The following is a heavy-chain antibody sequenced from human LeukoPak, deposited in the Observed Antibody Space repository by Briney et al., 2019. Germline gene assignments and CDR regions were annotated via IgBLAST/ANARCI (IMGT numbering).Heavy chain of an antibody. D-gene: IGHD2-15*01. Sequence: ASVKVSCKASGGTFSSYAISWVRQAPGQGLEWMGRIIPIFGTANYAQKFQGRVTITTDESTGTAYMELSSLRSEDTAVYYCARDPEVGYCSGGSCYGQGYWGQGTLVTVSS. CDR2: IIPIFGTA. CDR3: ARDPEVGYCSGGSCYGQGY. CDR1: GGTFSSYA. J-gene: IGHJ4*02. V-gene: IGHV1-69*05.